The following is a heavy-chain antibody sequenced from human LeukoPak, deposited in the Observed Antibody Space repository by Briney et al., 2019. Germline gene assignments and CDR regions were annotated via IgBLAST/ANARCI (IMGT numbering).Heavy chain of an antibody. V-gene: IGHV4-61*08. CDR2: IHYSGST. D-gene: IGHD3-22*01. CDR1: GGSISSGGYS. Sequence: PSETLSLTCAVSGGSISSGGYSWSWIRQPPGKGLEWIGYIHYSGSTNYNPSLKSRVTISVDTSKNQFSLKLSSVTAADTAVYYCARGSSGYSGHIDYWGQGTLVTVSS. J-gene: IGHJ4*01. CDR3: ARGSSGYSGHIDY.